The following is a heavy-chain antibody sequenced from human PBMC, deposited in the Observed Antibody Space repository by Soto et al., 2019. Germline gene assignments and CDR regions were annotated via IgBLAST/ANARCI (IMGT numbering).Heavy chain of an antibody. CDR2: IYSGGST. Sequence: GGSLRLSCAASGFTVSSNYMSWVRQAPGKGLEWVSVIYSGGSTYYADSVKGRFTISRPNSKNTLYLQMNSLRAEDTAVYYCARVIGYCSGGSCYPYTYYYYMDVWGKGTTVTVSS. J-gene: IGHJ6*03. CDR1: GFTVSSNY. CDR3: ARVIGYCSGGSCYPYTYYYYMDV. V-gene: IGHV3-53*04. D-gene: IGHD2-15*01.